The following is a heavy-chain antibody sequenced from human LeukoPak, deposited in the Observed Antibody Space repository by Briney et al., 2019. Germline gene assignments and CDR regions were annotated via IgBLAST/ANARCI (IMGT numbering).Heavy chain of an antibody. CDR3: ATPVPSMVRSSDY. CDR2: ISGSGGST. Sequence: GGSLRLSCAAFGFTFSSYAMSWVRQAPGKGLEWVSAISGSGGSTYYADSVKGRFTISRDNSKNTLYLQMNSLRAEDTAVYYCATPVPSMVRSSDYWGQGTLVTVSS. V-gene: IGHV3-23*01. D-gene: IGHD3-10*01. J-gene: IGHJ4*02. CDR1: GFTFSSYA.